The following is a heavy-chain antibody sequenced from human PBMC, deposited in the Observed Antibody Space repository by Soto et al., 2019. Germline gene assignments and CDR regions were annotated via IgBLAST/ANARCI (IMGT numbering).Heavy chain of an antibody. Sequence: SETLSLTCTVSGGSISSSSYYWGWIRQPPGKGLEWIGSIYYSGSTYYNPSLKSRVTISVDTSKNQFSLKLSSVTAADTAVYYCARRGDLLEGYGFHLFDYWGQGTLVTVSS. CDR2: IYYSGST. V-gene: IGHV4-39*01. CDR3: ARRGDLLEGYGFHLFDY. CDR1: GGSISSSSYY. D-gene: IGHD5-18*01. J-gene: IGHJ4*02.